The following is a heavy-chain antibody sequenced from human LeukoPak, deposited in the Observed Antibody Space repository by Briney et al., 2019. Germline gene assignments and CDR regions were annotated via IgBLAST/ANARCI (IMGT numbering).Heavy chain of an antibody. CDR1: GFTFSSYG. CDR2: IWYDGSNK. V-gene: IGHV3-33*01. J-gene: IGHJ4*02. CDR3: ARDGGYSGFYFDY. D-gene: IGHD5-12*01. Sequence: PGGSLRLSCAASGFTFSSYGMHWVRQAPGKGLEWVAVIWYDGSNKYYADSVKGRFTISRDNSKNTLYLQMNSLRAEDTAVYYCARDGGYSGFYFDYWGQGTLVTVSS.